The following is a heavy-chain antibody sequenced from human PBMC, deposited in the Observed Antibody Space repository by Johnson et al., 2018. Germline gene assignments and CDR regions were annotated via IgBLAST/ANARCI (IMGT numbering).Heavy chain of an antibody. CDR1: GFTFRGYG. V-gene: IGHV3-30*05. Sequence: QVQLQESGGGVVQPGTSXRLSCAASGFTFRGYGIHWVRQAPGKGLEWVAVISSDGTSSFYADSVEGRFTISRDNVKNSGSLQMNSLGAEDTAVYYSARDDKWAFDIWGQGTMVTVSS. D-gene: IGHD1-26*01. J-gene: IGHJ3*02. CDR2: ISSDGTSS. CDR3: ARDDKWAFDI.